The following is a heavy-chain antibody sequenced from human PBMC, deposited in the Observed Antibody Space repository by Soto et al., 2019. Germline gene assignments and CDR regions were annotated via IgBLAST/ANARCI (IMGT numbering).Heavy chain of an antibody. CDR3: AKDVLRFLEWLACYGMDV. J-gene: IGHJ6*02. D-gene: IGHD3-3*01. Sequence: QVQLVESGGGVVQPGRSLRLSCAASGFTFSSYGMHWVRQAPGKGLEWVAVISYDGSNKYYADSVKGRFTISRDNSKNTLYLKMNSLRAEDTAVYYCAKDVLRFLEWLACYGMDVWGQGTTVTVSS. V-gene: IGHV3-30*18. CDR2: ISYDGSNK. CDR1: GFTFSSYG.